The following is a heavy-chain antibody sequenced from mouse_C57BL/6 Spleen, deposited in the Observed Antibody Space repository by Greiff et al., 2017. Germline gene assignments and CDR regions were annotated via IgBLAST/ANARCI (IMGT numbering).Heavy chain of an antibody. CDR2: IYPGDGDT. Sequence: QVQLKESGAELVKPGASVKISCKASGYAFSSYWMNWVKQRPGKGLEWIGQIYPGDGDTNYNGKFKGKATLTADKSSSTAYMQLSSLTSEDSAVYFCARGGTGTGAWFAYWGQGTLVTVSA. J-gene: IGHJ3*01. V-gene: IGHV1-80*01. D-gene: IGHD4-1*01. CDR3: ARGGTGTGAWFAY. CDR1: GYAFSSYW.